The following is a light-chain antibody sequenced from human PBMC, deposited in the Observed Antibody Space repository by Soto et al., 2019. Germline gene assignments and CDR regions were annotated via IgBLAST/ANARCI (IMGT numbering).Light chain of an antibody. CDR2: GAS. CDR1: QSVSKNY. Sequence: DILLTQSQGTLSLSAGERATLSCRASQSVSKNYLAWYQQKPGHAPSLLIYGASNRATGIPDRLSGSGSGTDFTLTISRLEPEEFAVYDCQQYGSSGTCGQGTKVDIK. J-gene: IGKJ1*01. V-gene: IGKV3-20*01. CDR3: QQYGSSGT.